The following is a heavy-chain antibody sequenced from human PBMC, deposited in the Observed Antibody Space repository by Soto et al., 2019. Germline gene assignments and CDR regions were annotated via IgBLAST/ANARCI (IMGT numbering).Heavy chain of an antibody. CDR1: GFSLATSGVC. CDR2: IDWDDAK. J-gene: IGHJ3*02. D-gene: IGHD6-13*01. CDR3: ARTPYIAAAGFGGFDI. V-gene: IGHV2-70*01. Sequence: SGPTLVNPTQTLTLTCTFSGFSLATSGVCVSWIRQPPGKALEWLALIDWDDAKYYSTSLKTRLTISKDTSKGQVVLIMANMDPVDTAMYYCARTPYIAAAGFGGFDIWGQGTMVTVSS.